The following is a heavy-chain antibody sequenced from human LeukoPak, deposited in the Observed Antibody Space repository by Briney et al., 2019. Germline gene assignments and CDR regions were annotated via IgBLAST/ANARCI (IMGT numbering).Heavy chain of an antibody. V-gene: IGHV4-39*01. CDR3: AKTHVVVVPAASNYYYYGMDV. CDR2: IYYSGST. D-gene: IGHD2-2*01. Sequence: SETLSLTCTVSGGSISSSSYYWGWIRQPPGKGLEWIGSIYYSGSTYYNPSLKSRVTISVDTSKNQFSLKLSSVTAADTAVYYCAKTHVVVVPAASNYYYYGMDVWGQGTTVTVSS. J-gene: IGHJ6*02. CDR1: GGSISSSSYY.